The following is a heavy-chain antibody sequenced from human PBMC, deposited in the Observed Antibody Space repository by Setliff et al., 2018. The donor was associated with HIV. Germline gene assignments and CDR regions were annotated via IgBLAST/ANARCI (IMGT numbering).Heavy chain of an antibody. CDR1: GFTFRNYA. D-gene: IGHD3-10*01. J-gene: IGHJ6*02. V-gene: IGHV3-30*04. CDR2: ISTDGSEK. CDR3: ARSVIGYYYYGMDV. Sequence: AGGSLRLSCVVSGFTFRNYAMHWVRQAPGTGLQCMAVISTDGSEKYYADSVKGRFTISKDNSKNTLYLQMNSLRAEDTAVYYCARSVIGYYYYGMDVWGQGTLVTVSS.